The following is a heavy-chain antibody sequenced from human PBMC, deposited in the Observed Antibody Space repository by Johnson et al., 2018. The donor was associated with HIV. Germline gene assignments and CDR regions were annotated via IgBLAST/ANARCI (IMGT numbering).Heavy chain of an antibody. CDR2: IYNSGST. Sequence: VQLVESGGGLVQPGGSLRLSCGASAFTFSSNDMKWVRQAPGKGLEWVSIIYNSGSTYYADSVKGRFTISRDNSKNTLYLQMNSLRAEDTAVYYCTRGGGAYCGSDCLRTFDVWGQGTVLTVSS. V-gene: IGHV3-66*01. D-gene: IGHD2-21*02. J-gene: IGHJ3*01. CDR3: TRGGGAYCGSDCLRTFDV. CDR1: AFTFSSND.